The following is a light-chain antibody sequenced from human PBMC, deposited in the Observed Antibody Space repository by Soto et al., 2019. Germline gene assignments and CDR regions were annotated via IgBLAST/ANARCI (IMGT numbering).Light chain of an antibody. CDR2: GVS. CDR1: QSLTSSY. J-gene: IGKJ1*01. Sequence: EIVLTQSPGTLSLSPGETATLSCRASQSLTSSYLAWYQQRPGQAPSLLIYGVSSRATGIPDRFSGSGSGTDFTLTISRLEPEDFAVYYCQQYGSSPPWTFGQGTKVDIK. V-gene: IGKV3-20*01. CDR3: QQYGSSPPWT.